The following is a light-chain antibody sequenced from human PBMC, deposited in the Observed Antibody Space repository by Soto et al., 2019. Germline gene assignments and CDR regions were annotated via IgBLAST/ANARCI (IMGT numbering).Light chain of an antibody. CDR2: GAS. J-gene: IGKJ4*01. V-gene: IGKV3D-15*01. Sequence: EIVMTQSPATLSVSPGERVTLSCRASQSVATDLAWYRQKPGQAPRLLIFGASTRATGTPARFSGSGSGTEYTLIISSLQSEDFAVYYCHQYNNWPPLTFGGGTKVEIK. CDR3: HQYNNWPPLT. CDR1: QSVATD.